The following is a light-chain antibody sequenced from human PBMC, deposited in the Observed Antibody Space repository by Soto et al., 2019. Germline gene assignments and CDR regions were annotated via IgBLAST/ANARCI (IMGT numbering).Light chain of an antibody. Sequence: DIVMTQSPDSLAVSLGERATINCKSSQSVLSSSNNRNYLAWYQQKSGQPPKLLIYWASTRESGVPDRFSGSGSGTDFTLTISSLQAEDAAAYYCQHYYSIPWTFGQGTRVEIK. V-gene: IGKV4-1*01. CDR1: QSVLSSSNNRNY. J-gene: IGKJ1*01. CDR3: QHYYSIPWT. CDR2: WAS.